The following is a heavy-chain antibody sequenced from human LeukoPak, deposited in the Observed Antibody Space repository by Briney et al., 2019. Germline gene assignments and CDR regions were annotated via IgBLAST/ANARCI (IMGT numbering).Heavy chain of an antibody. J-gene: IGHJ4*02. V-gene: IGHV1-2*02. CDR2: INPNSGGT. D-gene: IGHD2-2*01. CDR3: ARDIGYCSGTSCQTDY. CDR1: GYTFTGYY. Sequence: ASVKVSCKASGYTFTGYYMHWVRQAPGQGLEWMGWINPNSGGTNYAQKFQGRVTMTRDTSISTAYMELSRLRSDDTAVYYCARDIGYCSGTSCQTDYWGQGTLVTVSS.